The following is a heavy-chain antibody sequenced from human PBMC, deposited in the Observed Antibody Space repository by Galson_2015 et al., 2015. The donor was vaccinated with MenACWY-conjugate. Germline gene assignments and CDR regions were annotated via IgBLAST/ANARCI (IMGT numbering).Heavy chain of an antibody. Sequence: PELVKPTQTLTLTCTVSGVSISITGMGVTWFRQPPGTALEWLAPIFSSDVKASKPFLMSSRTVTMVSSKKQESLTMTNMDPVDTGTYYCARMDGDYSNYYYYGVDVWGQGTTVTVSS. CDR3: ARMDGDYSNYYYYGVDV. D-gene: IGHD4-11*01. V-gene: IGHV2-26*01. CDR1: GVSISITGMG. CDR2: IFSSDVK. J-gene: IGHJ6*02.